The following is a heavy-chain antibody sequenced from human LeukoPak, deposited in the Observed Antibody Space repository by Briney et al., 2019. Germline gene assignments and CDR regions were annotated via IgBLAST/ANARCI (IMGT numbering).Heavy chain of an antibody. D-gene: IGHD6-13*01. Sequence: ASVKVSCKASGYTFTGYYMHWVRQAPGQGLEWMGWINPNSGGTNYAQKFQGRVTMTRDTSISTAYMELSRLRSDDTAVYYCVRTTKIAAAGTPLGSWGQGTLVTVSS. J-gene: IGHJ4*02. CDR3: VRTTKIAAAGTPLGS. CDR2: INPNSGGT. CDR1: GYTFTGYY. V-gene: IGHV1-2*02.